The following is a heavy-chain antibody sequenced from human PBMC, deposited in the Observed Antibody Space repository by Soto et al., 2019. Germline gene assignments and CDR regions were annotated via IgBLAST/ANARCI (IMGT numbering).Heavy chain of an antibody. D-gene: IGHD6-19*01. CDR1: GDSISSNSYY. V-gene: IGHV4-39*01. J-gene: IGHJ5*02. CDR2: IFHSGTT. CDR3: ARTSGWYVGWFDP. Sequence: NPSETLSLTCTVSGDSISSNSYYWVWIRQPPGKGLEWIGSIFHSGTTYANPSLKSRVSIAVDTSKNQFALKLSSVTAADTALYYCARTSGWYVGWFDPWVQGTLVTVS.